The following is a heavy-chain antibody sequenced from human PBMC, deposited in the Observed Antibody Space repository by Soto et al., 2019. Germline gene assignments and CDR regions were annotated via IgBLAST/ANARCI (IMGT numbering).Heavy chain of an antibody. CDR1: GGTFSSYA. V-gene: IGHV1-69*01. CDR2: IIPIFGTA. D-gene: IGHD4-17*01. Sequence: QVQLVQSGAEVKKPGSSVKVSCKASGGTFSSYAISWVRQAPGQGLEWMGGIIPIFGTANYAQKFQGRVTITADESTSTAYMELSSLRSEDTAVYYCARAFPRYGDKTGYGMDLWGQGTTVTVSS. J-gene: IGHJ6*02. CDR3: ARAFPRYGDKTGYGMDL.